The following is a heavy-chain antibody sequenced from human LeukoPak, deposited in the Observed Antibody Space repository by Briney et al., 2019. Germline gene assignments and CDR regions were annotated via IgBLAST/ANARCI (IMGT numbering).Heavy chain of an antibody. V-gene: IGHV3-21*01. J-gene: IGHJ6*02. CDR3: ARDLEVPAATYWTLKNYYYYGMDV. CDR1: GFTFSSYS. D-gene: IGHD2-2*01. Sequence: GGSLRLSCAASGFTFSSYSMNWVRQAPGKGLEWVSSISSSSSYIYYADSVKGRFTISRDNAKNSLYLQMSSLRAEDTAVYYCARDLEVPAATYWTLKNYYYYGMDVWGQGTTVTVSS. CDR2: ISSSSSYI.